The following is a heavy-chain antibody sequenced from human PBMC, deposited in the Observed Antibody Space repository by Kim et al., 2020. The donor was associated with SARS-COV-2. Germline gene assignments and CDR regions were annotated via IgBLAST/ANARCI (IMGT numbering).Heavy chain of an antibody. Sequence: GSTGYAQKFQGRVTVTRDTSTSTVYMDLTSLRSEDTAMYYCARGSDYGMDVWGQGTTVSVSS. CDR2: GST. V-gene: IGHV1-46*01. CDR3: ARGSDYGMDV. J-gene: IGHJ6*02.